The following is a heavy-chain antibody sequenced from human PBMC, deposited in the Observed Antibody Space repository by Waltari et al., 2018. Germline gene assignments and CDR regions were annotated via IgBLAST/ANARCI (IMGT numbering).Heavy chain of an antibody. CDR2: INPSSGGT. D-gene: IGHD6-13*01. CDR3: ARGTSSWYQTNNWFDP. J-gene: IGHJ5*02. Sequence: QLQLVQSGAEVKKPGASVKVSCKASGYSFTTYYIYWVRQAPGQGLEGMGWINPSSGGTKYAQKIQGRVTMTRDTSISTAYMELSSLRSDDTAVYYCARGTSSWYQTNNWFDPWGQGTLVTVSS. CDR1: GYSFTTYY. V-gene: IGHV1-2*02.